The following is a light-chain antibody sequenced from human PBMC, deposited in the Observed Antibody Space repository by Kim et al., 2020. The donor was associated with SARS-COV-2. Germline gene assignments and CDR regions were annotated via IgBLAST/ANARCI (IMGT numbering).Light chain of an antibody. CDR1: SSNIGSNY. CDR2: RNY. J-gene: IGLJ2*01. CDR3: AAWDDSLSGVV. V-gene: IGLV1-47*01. Sequence: GQRFAISCSGSSSNIGSNYVYWYQQLPGTAPKLLIYRNYQRPSGVPDQFSGSKSGTSASLAISGLRSEDEADYYCAAWDDSLSGVVFGGGTQLTVL.